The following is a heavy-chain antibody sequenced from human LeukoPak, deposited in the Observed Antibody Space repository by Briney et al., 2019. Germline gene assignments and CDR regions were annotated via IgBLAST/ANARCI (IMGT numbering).Heavy chain of an antibody. V-gene: IGHV3-30*04. CDR2: ISYDGSNK. CDR1: GFTFSSYA. CDR3: ARDGVDYYDSSGGGTGFDY. D-gene: IGHD3-22*01. Sequence: GGSLRLSCAASGFTFSSYAMHWVRQAPGKGLEWVAVISYDGSNKYYADSVKGRFTISRDNSKNTLYLQMNSLRAEDTAVYYCARDGVDYYDSSGGGTGFDYWGQGTLVTVSS. J-gene: IGHJ4*02.